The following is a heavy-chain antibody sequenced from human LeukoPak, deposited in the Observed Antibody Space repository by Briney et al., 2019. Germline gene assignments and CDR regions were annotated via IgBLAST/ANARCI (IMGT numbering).Heavy chain of an antibody. V-gene: IGHV3-64*01. CDR1: GFTFSSYA. D-gene: IGHD6-6*01. J-gene: IGHJ3*02. CDR2: ISSNGGST. Sequence: GGSLRLSCAASGFTFSSYAMHWVRQAPGKGLEYVSAISSNGGSTYYANSVKGRFTISRDNSKNTLYLQMGSLRAEDMAVYYCARPYSSSGKLPRGGDAFDIWGQGTMVTVSS. CDR3: ARPYSSSGKLPRGGDAFDI.